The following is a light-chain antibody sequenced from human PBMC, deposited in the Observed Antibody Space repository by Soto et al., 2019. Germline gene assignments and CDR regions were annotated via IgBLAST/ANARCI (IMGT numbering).Light chain of an antibody. Sequence: LTQPPSASGSPGQSVTISCTGTSSDVGGYNYVSWYQQYPGRAPKLMIYEVTKRPSGVPDRFSGSKSGNTASLTVSGLQAEDEADYYCSSYAASNNFYFVFGGGTKVTV. V-gene: IGLV2-8*01. CDR3: SSYAASNNFYFV. CDR1: SSDVGGYNY. J-gene: IGLJ3*02. CDR2: EVT.